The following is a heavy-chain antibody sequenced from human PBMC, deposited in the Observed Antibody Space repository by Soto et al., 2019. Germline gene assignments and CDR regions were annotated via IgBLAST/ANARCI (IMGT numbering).Heavy chain of an antibody. Sequence: EVQLVESGGGLVQPGGSLRLSCAASGFTFSSYEMNWVRQAPGKGLEWVSYISSSGSTIYYADSVKGRFTISRDNAKNSLYLQMNSLRAEDTAVYYCARSGVLNGMDVWGQGTTVTVSS. CDR2: ISSSGSTI. CDR1: GFTFSSYE. D-gene: IGHD2-8*01. CDR3: ARSGVLNGMDV. V-gene: IGHV3-48*03. J-gene: IGHJ6*02.